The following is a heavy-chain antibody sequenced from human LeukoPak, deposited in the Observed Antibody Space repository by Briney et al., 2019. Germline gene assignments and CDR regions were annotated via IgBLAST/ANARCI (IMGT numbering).Heavy chain of an antibody. CDR1: GGTFSSYA. CDR2: IIPIFGTA. D-gene: IGHD2-2*01. V-gene: IGHV1-69*05. CDR3: ARLRYCSSTSCPGLDY. J-gene: IGHJ4*02. Sequence: SVKVSCKASGGTFSSYAISWVRQAPGQGLEWMGRIIPIFGTANYAQKFQGRVTITTDESTSTAYMELSSLRSEDTAVYYCARLRYCSSTSCPGLDYWGQGTLVTVSS.